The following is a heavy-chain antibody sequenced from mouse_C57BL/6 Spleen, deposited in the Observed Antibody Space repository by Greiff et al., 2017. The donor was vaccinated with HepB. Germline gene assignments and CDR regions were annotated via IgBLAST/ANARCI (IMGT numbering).Heavy chain of an antibody. V-gene: IGHV1-82*01. J-gene: IGHJ3*01. Sequence: QVQLQQSGPELVKPGASVKISCKASGYAFSSSWMNWVKQRPGKGLEWIGRIYPGDGDTNYNGKFKGKATLTADKSSSTAYMQLSSLTSEDSAVYFCARGGPTPWFAYWGQGTLVTVSA. CDR2: IYPGDGDT. CDR1: GYAFSSSW. CDR3: ARGGPTPWFAY.